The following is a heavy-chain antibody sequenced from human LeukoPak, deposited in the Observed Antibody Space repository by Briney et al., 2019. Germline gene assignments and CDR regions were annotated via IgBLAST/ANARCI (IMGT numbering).Heavy chain of an antibody. CDR3: AKGTTVTTYNFDY. V-gene: IGHV3-23*01. CDR1: GITFSSYG. J-gene: IGHJ4*02. Sequence: GGSLRLSCAASGITFSSYGMHWVRQAPGKGLEWGSAISGSGGSTYYADSVKGRFTISRDNSKNTLYLQMNSLRAEDTAVYYCAKGTTVTTYNFDYWGQGTLVTVSS. D-gene: IGHD4-17*01. CDR2: ISGSGGST.